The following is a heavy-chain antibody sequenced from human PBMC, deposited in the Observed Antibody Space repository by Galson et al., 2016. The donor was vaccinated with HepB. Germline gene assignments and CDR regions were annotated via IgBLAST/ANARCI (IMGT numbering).Heavy chain of an antibody. CDR3: ARPYRSSSVTSDYYYGMDV. Sequence: SLRLSCAASGFTFSNHAMHWVRQAPGKGLEWVAVISFDGSDERNAESVKGRFTISRDNSRNTLYLQMNSRSAEDTAVYYCARPYRSSSVTSDYYYGMDVWGQGTTVTVSS. D-gene: IGHD6-6*01. CDR1: GFTFSNHA. J-gene: IGHJ6*02. V-gene: IGHV3-30*04. CDR2: ISFDGSDE.